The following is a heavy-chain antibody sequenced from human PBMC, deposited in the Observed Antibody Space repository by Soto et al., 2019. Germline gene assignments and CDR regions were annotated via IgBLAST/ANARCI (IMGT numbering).Heavy chain of an antibody. CDR2: ISRSGDNI. CDR1: GVTFGNTA. V-gene: IGHV3-23*01. CDR3: AKDLGSSPPGDH. D-gene: IGHD6-13*01. Sequence: LRLSCTVSGVTFGNTAMSLARQAPGKGPEWVSTISRSGDNIYYADSVKGRFTLSRDTSKNTLYLQMNSLRAEDTAVYYCAKDLGSSPPGDHWGQGVLVTVSS. J-gene: IGHJ4*02.